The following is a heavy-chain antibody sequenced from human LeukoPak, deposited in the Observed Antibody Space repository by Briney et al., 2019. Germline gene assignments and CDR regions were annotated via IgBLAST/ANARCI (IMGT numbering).Heavy chain of an antibody. CDR3: AKDPARLYSSSGT. V-gene: IGHV3-23*01. Sequence: SGGSLRLSCAASGFTFSSYAMSWVRQAPGKGLEWVSAISGSGGSTYYADSVKGRFTISRDNSKNTLYLQMNSLRAEDTAVYYCAKDPARLYSSSGTWGQGTLVTASS. J-gene: IGHJ4*02. CDR2: ISGSGGST. CDR1: GFTFSSYA. D-gene: IGHD6-6*01.